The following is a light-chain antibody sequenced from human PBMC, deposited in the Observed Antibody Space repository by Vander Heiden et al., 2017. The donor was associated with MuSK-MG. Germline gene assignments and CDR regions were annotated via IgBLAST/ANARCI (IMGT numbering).Light chain of an antibody. CDR2: DVT. CDR1: SSDVGGYNY. J-gene: IGLJ3*02. Sequence: QSALTQSASVSGSPGQSITLSCTGTSSDVGGYNYVSWYQQHPGKAPKLMIYDVTYRPSGVSNRFSGSKSGNTASLTISGLQAEDEADYYCTSFTTTTILFGGGTKLTVL. V-gene: IGLV2-14*03. CDR3: TSFTTTTIL.